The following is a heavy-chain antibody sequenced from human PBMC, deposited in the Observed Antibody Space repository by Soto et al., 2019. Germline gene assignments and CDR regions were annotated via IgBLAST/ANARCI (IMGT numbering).Heavy chain of an antibody. CDR1: GSTFTSYY. CDR3: ARDPPKKMGVPYYFDY. CDR2: INPSGGST. Sequence: ASVTVSCKGSGSTFTSYYMHWVRQAPGQGLEWMGIINPSGGSTSYAQKFQGRVTMTRDTSTSTVYMELSSLRSEDTAVYYCARDPPKKMGVPYYFDYWGQGTLVTVSS. D-gene: IGHD3-16*01. J-gene: IGHJ4*02. V-gene: IGHV1-46*01.